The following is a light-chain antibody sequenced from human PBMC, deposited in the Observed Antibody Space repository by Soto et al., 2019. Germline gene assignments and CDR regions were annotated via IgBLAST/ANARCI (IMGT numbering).Light chain of an antibody. Sequence: QSVLTQRASVSGSPGQTITISCPGSSSDVGGYNSVSWYQQHPGKAPKLMIYNVSNRPSGVSDRFSGSKPGNTAPLTISGLQAEDEADYYCSSYTSSNTYVFGTGTKVTVL. CDR1: SSDVGGYNS. CDR2: NVS. J-gene: IGLJ1*01. V-gene: IGLV2-14*03. CDR3: SSYTSSNTYV.